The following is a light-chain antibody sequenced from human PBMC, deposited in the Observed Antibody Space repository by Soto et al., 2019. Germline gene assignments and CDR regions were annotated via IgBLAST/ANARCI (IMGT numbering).Light chain of an antibody. Sequence: EIVLTQSPGTLSLSQGERATLSCRASQSVSSSYLAWYQQKPGQAPRLLIYGASSRATGIPDRFSGGGSGTDFTLTISRLEPEDFAVYYCQQYGNSPRPYTLGPGTKVDIK. CDR1: QSVSSSY. V-gene: IGKV3-20*01. J-gene: IGKJ2*01. CDR2: GAS. CDR3: QQYGNSPRPYT.